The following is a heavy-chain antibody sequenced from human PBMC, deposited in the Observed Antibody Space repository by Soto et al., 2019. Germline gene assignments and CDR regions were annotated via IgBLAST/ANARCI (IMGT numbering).Heavy chain of an antibody. Sequence: QVQLQESGPGLVKPSRTLSLTCTVSGGSISSGGYYWSWIRQHPGKGLEWIGYIYYSGSTYYNPSLKSRVTISVDTSKNQFSLKLSSVTAADTAVYYCARDRARYDFCSGYSSDAFDIWGQGTMVTVSS. V-gene: IGHV4-31*03. D-gene: IGHD3-3*01. CDR3: ARDRARYDFCSGYSSDAFDI. CDR2: IYYSGST. J-gene: IGHJ3*02. CDR1: GGSISSGGYY.